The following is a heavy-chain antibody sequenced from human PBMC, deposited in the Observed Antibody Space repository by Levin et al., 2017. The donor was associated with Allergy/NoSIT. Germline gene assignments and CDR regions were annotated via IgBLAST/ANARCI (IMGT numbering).Heavy chain of an antibody. D-gene: IGHD3-10*01. Sequence: SQTLSLTCAVSGGSISSGGYSWSWIRQPPGKGLEWIGYIYHSGSTYYNPSLKSRVTISVDRSKNQFSLKLSSVTAADTAVYYCARVRITMVRGVRHPNWFDPWGQGTLVTVSS. V-gene: IGHV4-30-2*01. CDR3: ARVRITMVRGVRHPNWFDP. CDR1: GGSISSGGYS. CDR2: IYHSGST. J-gene: IGHJ5*02.